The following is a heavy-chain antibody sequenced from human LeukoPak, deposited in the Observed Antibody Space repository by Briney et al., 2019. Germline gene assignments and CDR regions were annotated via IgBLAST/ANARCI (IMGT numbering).Heavy chain of an antibody. J-gene: IGHJ6*03. CDR1: GGSISSYY. Sequence: SETLSLTCTVSGGSISSYYWSWIRQPAGKGLEWIGRIYTSGSTNYNPSLKSRVTMSVDTSKNQFSLKLSSVTAADTAVYYCARGKLGAAARYYYYYMDVWAKGPRSPSP. V-gene: IGHV4-4*07. CDR3: ARGKLGAAARYYYYYMDV. D-gene: IGHD6-13*01. CDR2: IYTSGST.